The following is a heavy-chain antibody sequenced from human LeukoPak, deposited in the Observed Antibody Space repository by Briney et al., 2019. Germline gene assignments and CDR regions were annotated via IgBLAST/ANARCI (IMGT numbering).Heavy chain of an antibody. V-gene: IGHV3-21*01. CDR2: ISGGSSYI. Sequence: KPGGSLRLSCAASGFTFSTYNMNWVHQAPGKGLEWVSSISGGSSYIYYADSVKGRFTISRDNAKNSPYLQMNSLRAEDTAVYYCARDGQSGYSSTWPQRVDCWGQGTLVTVSS. CDR3: ARDGQSGYSSTWPQRVDC. CDR1: GFTFSTYN. D-gene: IGHD6-13*01. J-gene: IGHJ4*02.